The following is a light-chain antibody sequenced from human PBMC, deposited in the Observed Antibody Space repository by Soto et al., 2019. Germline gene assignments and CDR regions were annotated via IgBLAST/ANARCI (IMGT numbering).Light chain of an antibody. J-gene: IGLJ2*01. V-gene: IGLV2-14*01. CDR3: TSHTSTSTQV. Sequence: QSALTQPASVSGSPGQSITISCTGTSSDVGAYNYVSWYQQHPGKAPKLMIYDVSNRPSGVSNRFSGSKSGNTASLTISGLQAEDEADYYCTSHTSTSTQVFGGGTKLTVL. CDR1: SSDVGAYNY. CDR2: DVS.